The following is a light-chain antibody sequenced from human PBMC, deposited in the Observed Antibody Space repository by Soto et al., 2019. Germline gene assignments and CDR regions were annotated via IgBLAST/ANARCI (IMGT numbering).Light chain of an antibody. Sequence: EIVLTQSPGTLSLSPGERATLSCRSSQSVDISLAWYQQKPGQAPRLLIYGASTRATDMPGTFSGRGSGTEFTLTITGLRPEDFGVYYCQQYRSWPRTFGQGTKVDI. CDR2: GAS. CDR3: QQYRSWPRT. V-gene: IGKV3-15*01. J-gene: IGKJ1*01. CDR1: QSVDIS.